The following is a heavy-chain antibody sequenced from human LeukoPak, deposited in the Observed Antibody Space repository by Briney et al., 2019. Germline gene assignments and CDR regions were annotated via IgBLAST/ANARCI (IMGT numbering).Heavy chain of an antibody. CDR3: ARGANY. Sequence: GGSLRLSCAASGFTFSSYAMSWVRQAPGKGLEWVAVISYDGSNKYYADSVKGRFTISRDNSKNTLYLQMNSLRAEDTAVYYCARGANYWGQGTLVTVSS. CDR2: ISYDGSNK. CDR1: GFTFSSYA. V-gene: IGHV3-30-3*01. J-gene: IGHJ4*02.